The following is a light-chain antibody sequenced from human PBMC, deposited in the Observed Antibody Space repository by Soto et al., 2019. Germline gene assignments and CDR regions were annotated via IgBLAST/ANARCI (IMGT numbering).Light chain of an antibody. CDR2: AAS. CDR1: QGIRHY. V-gene: IGKV1-6*01. J-gene: IGKJ4*01. CDR3: LQDYNYPLT. Sequence: AIQMTQSPSSLSASVGDRVTITCRASQGIRHYLGWYQQKPGKAPKLLIYAASSLQSGVPSRFSGSGSGTDFTLTNSSLHPEDFATYYCLQDYNYPLTFGGGTKVEIK.